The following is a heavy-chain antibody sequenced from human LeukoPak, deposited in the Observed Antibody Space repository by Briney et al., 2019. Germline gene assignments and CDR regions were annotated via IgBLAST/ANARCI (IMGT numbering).Heavy chain of an antibody. CDR1: GGSISSSSYY. CDR2: IYYSGST. Sequence: SETLSLTCTVSGGSISSSSYYWGWIRQPPGKGLEWIGSIYYSGSTYYNPSLKSRVTISVDTSKNQFSLKLSSVTAADTAVYYCARDYPIAVADWFDPWGQGTLVTVSS. CDR3: ARDYPIAVADWFDP. V-gene: IGHV4-39*02. J-gene: IGHJ5*02. D-gene: IGHD6-19*01.